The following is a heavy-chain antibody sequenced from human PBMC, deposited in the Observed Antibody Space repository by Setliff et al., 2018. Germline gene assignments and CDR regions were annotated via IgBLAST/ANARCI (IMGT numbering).Heavy chain of an antibody. CDR3: ARHKSNGSGSYPSLYMDV. J-gene: IGHJ6*03. CDR2: IYYSGST. V-gene: IGHV4-39*01. D-gene: IGHD3-10*01. Sequence: SETLSLTCRVSGGSISSGNYYWGLIRQPPGKGLEWVATIYYSGSTHSNPSLKSRLIISVDAPDNQFSVKLSSVTAADTAAYYCARHKSNGSGSYPSLYMDVWGKGIMVTVSS. CDR1: GGSISSGNYY.